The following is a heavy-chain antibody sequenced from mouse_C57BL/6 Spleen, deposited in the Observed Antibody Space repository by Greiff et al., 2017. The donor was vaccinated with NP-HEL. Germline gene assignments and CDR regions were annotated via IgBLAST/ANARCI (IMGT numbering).Heavy chain of an antibody. V-gene: IGHV5-9-1*02. Sequence: EVKLVESGEGLVKPGGSLKLSCAASGFTFSSYAMSWVRQTPEKRLEWVAYISSGGDYIYYADTVKGRFTISRDNARNTLYLQMSSLKSEDTAMYYCTRGGDYYGSSLFAYWGKGTLVTGSA. CDR2: ISSGGDYI. D-gene: IGHD1-1*01. CDR1: GFTFSSYA. CDR3: TRGGDYYGSSLFAY. J-gene: IGHJ3*01.